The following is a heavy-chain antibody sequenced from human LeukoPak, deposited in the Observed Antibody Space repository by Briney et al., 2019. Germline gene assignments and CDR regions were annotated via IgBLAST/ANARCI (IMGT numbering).Heavy chain of an antibody. CDR2: IYYSGST. CDR3: ARHERGAAAVLFDY. D-gene: IGHD6-13*01. CDR1: GGSISSGGYS. J-gene: IGHJ4*02. Sequence: SETLSLTCAVSGGSISSGGYSWSWIRQPPGKGLEWIGYIYYSGSTNYNPSLKSRVTISVDTSKNQFSLKLSSVTAADTAVYYCARHERGAAAVLFDYWGQGTLVTVSS. V-gene: IGHV4-61*08.